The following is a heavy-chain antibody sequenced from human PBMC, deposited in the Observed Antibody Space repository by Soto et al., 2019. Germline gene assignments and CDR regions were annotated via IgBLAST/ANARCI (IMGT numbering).Heavy chain of an antibody. Sequence: QVQLVESGGGVVQPGRSLRLSCAASGFTFSSYGMHWVRQAPGKGLEWVAVISYDGSKKNFADSVKGRFTISRDNSKNTLYMQMNSLRPDDTAVYYCANALDYGGNFPPFDYWGQGTLVTVSS. V-gene: IGHV3-30*18. J-gene: IGHJ4*02. CDR2: ISYDGSKK. CDR1: GFTFSSYG. D-gene: IGHD4-17*01. CDR3: ANALDYGGNFPPFDY.